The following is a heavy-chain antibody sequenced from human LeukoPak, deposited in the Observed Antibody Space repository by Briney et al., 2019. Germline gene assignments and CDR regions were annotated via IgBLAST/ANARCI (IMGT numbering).Heavy chain of an antibody. CDR3: ASTSESQWLVPPYYFDY. D-gene: IGHD6-19*01. CDR2: INPNSGGT. CDR1: GYTFTGYY. J-gene: IGHJ4*02. V-gene: IGHV1-2*02. Sequence: ASVKVSCKASGYTFTGYYMHWVRQAPGQGLEWMGCINPNSGGTNYAQKFQGRVTMSRDTSISTPYMELSRLRSDDTAVYYCASTSESQWLVPPYYFDYWGQGTLVTVSS.